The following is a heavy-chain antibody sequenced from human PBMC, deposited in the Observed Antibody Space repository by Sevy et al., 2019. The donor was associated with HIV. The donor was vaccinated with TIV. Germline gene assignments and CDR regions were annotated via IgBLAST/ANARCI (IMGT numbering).Heavy chain of an antibody. CDR2: IYHSGST. J-gene: IGHJ5*02. CDR1: GYSISSGYY. V-gene: IGHV4-38-2*01. D-gene: IGHD2-2*01. Sequence: SETLPLTCAVSGYSISSGYYWGWIRQPPGKGLEWIGSIYHSGSTYYNPSLKSRVTISVDTSKNQFSLKLSSVTAADTAVYYCARADPIVVVPAAKGGWFDPWGQGTLVTVSS. CDR3: ARADPIVVVPAAKGGWFDP.